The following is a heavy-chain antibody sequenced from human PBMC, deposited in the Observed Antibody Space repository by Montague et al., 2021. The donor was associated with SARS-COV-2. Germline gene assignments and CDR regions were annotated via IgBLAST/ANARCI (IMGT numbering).Heavy chain of an antibody. CDR3: AHRPGYNFGNPYFDY. D-gene: IGHD5-18*01. J-gene: IGHJ4*02. V-gene: IGHV2-5*02. CDR2: SYWDDDK. CDR1: GFSLSTSGVG. Sequence: PALAKPTQTLTLTCTFSGFSLSTSGVGVGWIRQPPGKALEWLALSYWDDDKRYSPSLKSRLTITKDTSKNQVVLTMTNVDPVDTATSFCAHRPGYNFGNPYFDYWGQGTLVTVSS.